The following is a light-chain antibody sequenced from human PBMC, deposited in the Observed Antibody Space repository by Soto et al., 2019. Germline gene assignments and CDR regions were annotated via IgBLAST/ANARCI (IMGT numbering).Light chain of an antibody. CDR2: DAS. Sequence: DIQMTQSPSYLFASVGDRVTITYQASQDISNYLNWYQQKPGKAPKLLIYDASNLETGVPSRFSGSGSGTDFTLTISSLQPEDIATYYCQEYDNLPPMYTFGQGTKLEIK. J-gene: IGKJ2*01. V-gene: IGKV1-33*01. CDR3: QEYDNLPPMYT. CDR1: QDISNY.